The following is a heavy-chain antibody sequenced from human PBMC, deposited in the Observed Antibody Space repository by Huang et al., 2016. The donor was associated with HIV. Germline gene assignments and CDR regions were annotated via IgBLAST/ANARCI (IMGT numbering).Heavy chain of an antibody. J-gene: IGHJ1*01. CDR3: ALKGDSSGWEYFRH. V-gene: IGHV3-30*03. CDR2: ISYDGINK. CDR1: GFIFSNYG. Sequence: QVQLVESGGGVVQPGRSLRLSCAASGFIFSNYGMHWVRQAPGKGLVWGALISYDGINKYYTDSVKGRFSISRDNSKNTLYLQMNSLGAEDTAVYYCALKGDSSGWEYFRHWGQGTLVTVSS. D-gene: IGHD6-19*01.